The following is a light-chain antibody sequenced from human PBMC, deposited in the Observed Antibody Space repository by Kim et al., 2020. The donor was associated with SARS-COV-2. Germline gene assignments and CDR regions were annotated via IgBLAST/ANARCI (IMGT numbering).Light chain of an antibody. Sequence: GQSVTISRAGTSSDVGGYNSVSWYQQHPGKAPKLIIYEVTKRPSGVPDRFSGSKSVNTASLTVSGLQAEDEADYYCSSYAGSNNLVFGGGTQLTVL. CDR2: EVT. V-gene: IGLV2-8*01. J-gene: IGLJ2*01. CDR1: SSDVGGYNS. CDR3: SSYAGSNNLV.